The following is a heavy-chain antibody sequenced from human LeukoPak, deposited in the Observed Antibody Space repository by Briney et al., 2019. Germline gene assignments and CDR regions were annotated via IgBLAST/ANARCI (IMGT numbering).Heavy chain of an antibody. CDR3: ARDWANYYMDV. CDR1: GYTFTSYH. J-gene: IGHJ6*03. V-gene: IGHV1-46*01. D-gene: IGHD3-16*01. Sequence: GASVKVSCKASGYTFTSYHMHWVRQAPGQGLEWMGIINPSGGTTNYAQKFRGRVTMTRDMSTSTVYMELSSLRSDDTAIYYCARDWANYYMDVWGKGTTVIISS. CDR2: INPSGGTT.